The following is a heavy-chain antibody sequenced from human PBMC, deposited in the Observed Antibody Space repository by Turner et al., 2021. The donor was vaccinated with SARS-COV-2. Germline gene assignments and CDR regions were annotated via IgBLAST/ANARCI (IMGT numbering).Heavy chain of an antibody. CDR3: AKGGWGLRFVVLLDGIDI. CDR2: FDAEDGET. CDR1: GYALTEFT. J-gene: IGHJ6*02. D-gene: IGHD1-26*01. Sequence: QVQPVQSGAEVRMPGASLKVSCRVSGYALTEFTMHWVRQAPGKGLEWMGGFDAEDGETNYAQYFQGRVTMTKDTSKDTAYMELSSLRSEDTAVYYCAKGGWGLRFVVLLDGIDIWGQGTTVTVSS. V-gene: IGHV1-24*01.